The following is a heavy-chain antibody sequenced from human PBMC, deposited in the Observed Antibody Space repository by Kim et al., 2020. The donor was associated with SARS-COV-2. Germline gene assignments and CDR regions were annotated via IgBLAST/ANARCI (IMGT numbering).Heavy chain of an antibody. CDR2: IYSGGST. CDR3: ARGYCTNGVCYYY. J-gene: IGHJ4*02. D-gene: IGHD2-8*01. V-gene: IGHV3-53*01. CDR1: GFTVSSNY. Sequence: GGSLRLSCAASGFTVSSNYMSWVRQAPGKGLEWVSVIYSGGSTYYADSVKGRFTISRDNSKNTLYLQMNSLRAEDTAVYYCARGYCTNGVCYYYWGQGTLVTVSS.